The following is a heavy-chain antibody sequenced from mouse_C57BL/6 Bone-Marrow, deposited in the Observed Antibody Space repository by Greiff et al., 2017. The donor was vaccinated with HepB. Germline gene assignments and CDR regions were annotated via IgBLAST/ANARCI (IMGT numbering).Heavy chain of an antibody. CDR3: ARYGYHYAMDY. CDR2: INPNNGGT. D-gene: IGHD1-2*01. CDR1: GYTFTDYN. Sequence: VQLKESGPELVKPGASVKIPCKASGYTFTDYNMDWVKQSHGKSLEWIGDINPNNGGTIYNQKFKGKATLTVDKSSSTAYMELRSLTSEDTAVYYCARYGYHYAMDYWGQGTSVTVSS. J-gene: IGHJ4*01. V-gene: IGHV1-18*01.